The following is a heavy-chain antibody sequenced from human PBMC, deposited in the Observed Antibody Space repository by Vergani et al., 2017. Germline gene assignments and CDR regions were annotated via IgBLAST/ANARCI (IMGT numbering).Heavy chain of an antibody. V-gene: IGHV3-13*01. J-gene: IGHJ4*02. CDR2: IGTAGDT. CDR1: GFTFSTYD. Sequence: EVQLVESGGGLVQPGGSLRLSCAASGFTFSTYDMHWVRQATGKGLEWVSAIGTAGDTYYPGSVKGRFTISRDNSKNTLYLQMSSLRVDDTALYYCARQQWELYYWGQGTLVTVSS. D-gene: IGHD1-26*01. CDR3: ARQQWELYY.